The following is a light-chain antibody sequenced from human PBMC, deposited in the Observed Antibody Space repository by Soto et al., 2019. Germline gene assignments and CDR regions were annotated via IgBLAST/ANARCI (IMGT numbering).Light chain of an antibody. CDR1: SSDVGGYNY. J-gene: IGLJ2*01. CDR2: EVS. Sequence: QSALTQPASVSGSPGQSITISCTGTSSDVGGYNYVSWYQQHPGKAPKLMIYEVSYRPSGVSSRFSGSKSGNTASLTISGLQAEDEADYYCSSYTSSSTLGVFGGGTQLTVL. V-gene: IGLV2-14*01. CDR3: SSYTSSSTLGV.